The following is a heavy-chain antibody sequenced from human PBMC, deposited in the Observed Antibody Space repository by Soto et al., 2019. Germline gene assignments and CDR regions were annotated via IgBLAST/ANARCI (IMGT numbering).Heavy chain of an antibody. V-gene: IGHV1-69*13. CDR1: GGTFSSYA. D-gene: IGHD6-25*01. J-gene: IGHJ3*02. CDR2: IIPIFGTA. Sequence: GASVKVSCKASGGTFSSYAISWVRQAPGQGLEWMGGIIPIFGTANYAQKFQGRVTITADESTSTAYMELSSLRSEDTAVHYCARDQVQRNASDIWGQGTMVTVSS. CDR3: ARDQVQRNASDI.